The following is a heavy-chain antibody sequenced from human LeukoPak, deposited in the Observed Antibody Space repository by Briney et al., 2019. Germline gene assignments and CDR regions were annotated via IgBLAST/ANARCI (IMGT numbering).Heavy chain of an antibody. CDR3: ARGSVAGSHYYYGMDV. Sequence: SVKVSCKASGGTFSSYAISWVRQAPGQGPEWMGGIIPIFGTPNYAQKFQGRLTITADESTSTAYMELSSLRSEDTAVYHCARGSVAGSHYYYGMDVWGQGTTVAVSS. CDR2: IIPIFGTP. J-gene: IGHJ6*02. V-gene: IGHV1-69*01. CDR1: GGTFSSYA. D-gene: IGHD6-19*01.